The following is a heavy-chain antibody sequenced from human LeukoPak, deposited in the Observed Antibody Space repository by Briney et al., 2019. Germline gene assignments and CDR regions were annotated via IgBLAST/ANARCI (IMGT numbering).Heavy chain of an antibody. CDR3: ARWSIVAAGTTMTTYFDY. Sequence: GGSLTLSCAASGFTFSDYYMSWIRQAPGKGPEWVSYISSSGSTIYYADSVKGRFTISRDNAKNSLYLQMNSLRAEDTALYYCARWSIVAAGTTMTTYFDYWGQGTLVTVSS. J-gene: IGHJ4*02. CDR1: GFTFSDYY. V-gene: IGHV3-11*01. CDR2: ISSSGSTI. D-gene: IGHD6-13*01.